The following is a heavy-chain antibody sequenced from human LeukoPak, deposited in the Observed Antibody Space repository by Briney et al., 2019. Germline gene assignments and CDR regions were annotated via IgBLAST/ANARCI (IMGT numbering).Heavy chain of an antibody. D-gene: IGHD1-1*01. CDR3: ASHRGDYATGYFDY. Sequence: GGSLGLSCAASGLTFRNYGMHWVRQAPGKGLEWVAIISYDGSNKYYADSVRGRFTISKDNSQNTLYLQMNSLRAEDTAVYYCASHRGDYATGYFDYWGQGTLVTVSS. CDR2: ISYDGSNK. CDR1: GLTFRNYG. V-gene: IGHV3-30*03. J-gene: IGHJ4*02.